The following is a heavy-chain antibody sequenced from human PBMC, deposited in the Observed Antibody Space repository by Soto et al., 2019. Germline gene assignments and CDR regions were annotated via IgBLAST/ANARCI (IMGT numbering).Heavy chain of an antibody. Sequence: QVQLVESGGGVVQPGRSLRLSCAASGFTFSSYGMHWVRQAPGKGLEWVAVISYDGSNKYYADSVKGRFTISRDNSKNTLYLQMNSLRAEDTAVYYCEKEADYYGMDVWGQGTTVTVSS. CDR3: EKEADYYGMDV. CDR1: GFTFSSYG. CDR2: ISYDGSNK. V-gene: IGHV3-30*18. J-gene: IGHJ6*02.